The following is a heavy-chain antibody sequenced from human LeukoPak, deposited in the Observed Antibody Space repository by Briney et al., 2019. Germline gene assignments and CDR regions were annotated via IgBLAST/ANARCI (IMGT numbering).Heavy chain of an antibody. CDR3: ARDGGFWFDY. D-gene: IGHD3-16*01. J-gene: IGHJ4*02. V-gene: IGHV3-30*19. Sequence: PGGSLRLSCAASGFTFSSYGMHWVRQAPGKGLEWVAVISYDGSNKYYADSVKGRFTISRDNSKNTLYVQMNSLRAEDTAVYYCARDGGFWFDYWGQGTLVTVSS. CDR2: ISYDGSNK. CDR1: GFTFSSYG.